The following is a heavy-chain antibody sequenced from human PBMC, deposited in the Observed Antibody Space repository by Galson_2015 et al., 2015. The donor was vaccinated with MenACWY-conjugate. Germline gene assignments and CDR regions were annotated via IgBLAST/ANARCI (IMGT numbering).Heavy chain of an antibody. J-gene: IGHJ4*02. CDR3: ARVASTRGYSYGFDY. CDR1: GFSFSGYY. D-gene: IGHD5-18*01. Sequence: SLRLSCAVSGFSFSGYYMGWIRQAPGKGLEWISYISASSRFISYADSVKGRFTISRDNARDSLYLQMDSLRVEDTAPYYCARVASTRGYSYGFDYWGQGTLVTVSS. V-gene: IGHV3-11*06. CDR2: ISASSRFI.